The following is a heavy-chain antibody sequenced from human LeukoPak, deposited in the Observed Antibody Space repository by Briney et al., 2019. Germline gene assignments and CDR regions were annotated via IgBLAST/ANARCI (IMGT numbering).Heavy chain of an antibody. CDR3: ARSRVPGVIDY. CDR2: ISAYNGNT. Sequence: ASVKVSCKASGYTFTGYYMHWVRQAPGQGLEWMGWISAYNGNTNYAQKLQGRVTMTTDTSTSTAYMELRSLRSDDTAVYYCARSRVPGVIDYWGQGTLVTVSS. CDR1: GYTFTGYY. V-gene: IGHV1-18*04. D-gene: IGHD7-27*01. J-gene: IGHJ4*01.